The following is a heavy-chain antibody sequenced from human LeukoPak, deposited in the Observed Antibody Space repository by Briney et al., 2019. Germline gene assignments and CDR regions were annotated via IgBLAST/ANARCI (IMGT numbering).Heavy chain of an antibody. CDR3: ARDPYIVVVPAATNPPQYYYYGMDV. CDR1: GGSVSGYY. D-gene: IGHD2-2*01. CDR2: VYYSGST. Sequence: SSETLSLTCVVSGGSVSGYYWGWIRQPPGRGLEWIGYVYYSGSTNYNPSFKSRVTISVDTSKNQFSLQLNSVTPEDTAVYYCARDPYIVVVPAATNPPQYYYYGMDVWGQGTTVTVSS. V-gene: IGHV4-59*02. J-gene: IGHJ6*02.